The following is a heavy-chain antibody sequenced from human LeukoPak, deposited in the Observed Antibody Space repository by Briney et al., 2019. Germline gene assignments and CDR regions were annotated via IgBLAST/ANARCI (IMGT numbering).Heavy chain of an antibody. J-gene: IGHJ4*02. CDR2: IYHSGST. D-gene: IGHD5-18*01. CDR1: GGSISSSNR. CDR3: ARAALSYSYGYIFDY. V-gene: IGHV4-4*02. Sequence: SGTLSLTCAVSGGSISSSNRWSWVRQPPGKGLEWIGEIYHSGSTNYNPSLKSRVTISVDTSKNQFSLKLSSVTAADTAVYYCARAALSYSYGYIFDYWGQGTLVTVSS.